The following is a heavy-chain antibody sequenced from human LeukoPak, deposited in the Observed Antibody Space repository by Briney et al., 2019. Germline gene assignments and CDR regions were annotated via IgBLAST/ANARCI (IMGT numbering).Heavy chain of an antibody. D-gene: IGHD2-8*02. V-gene: IGHV3-23*01. J-gene: IGHJ4*02. CDR1: GFTFRSFG. CDR3: AKAPLGRCTGAICYSFDY. CDR2: ISGSGGRT. Sequence: GGTLRLSCAASGFTFRSFGMSWVRQAPRKGLEWVSGISGSGGRTYNADSVKGRFTISRDNSKNTLYLQMNSLRAEDAAVYYCAKAPLGRCTGAICYSFDYWGQGTLVTVSS.